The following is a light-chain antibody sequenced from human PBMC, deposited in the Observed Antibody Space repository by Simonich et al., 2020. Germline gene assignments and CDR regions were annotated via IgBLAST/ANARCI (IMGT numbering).Light chain of an antibody. CDR1: SGSIASKY. CDR3: QSYDSSNHYV. Sequence: NFMLTQPHSVSESPGKTVTISCTRSSGSIASKYVQGYQQRPGSSPTTVIYEDNQRPAGVPDRFSGSIDSSSNSASLTIAGLKTEDEADYYCQSYDSSNHYVFGTGTKVTVL. J-gene: IGLJ1*01. CDR2: EDN. V-gene: IGLV6-57*01.